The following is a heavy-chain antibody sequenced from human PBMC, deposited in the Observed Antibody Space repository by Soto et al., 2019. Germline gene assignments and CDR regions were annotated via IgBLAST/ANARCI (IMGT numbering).Heavy chain of an antibody. CDR2: IFHTGGT. D-gene: IGHD6-25*01. CDR3: ARVFSSGSGWMYYFDF. V-gene: IGHV4-4*02. CDR1: SDSIAGENW. Sequence: QVQLQESGPGLVKPSETLSLTCTVSSDSIAGENWWSWVRQPPGMGLEWIGEIFHTGGTNYNPSLKSRVTMEVKKSKHQFSLKLISATAADTAVYYCARVFSSGSGWMYYFDFWGQGTLVSVSS. J-gene: IGHJ4*02.